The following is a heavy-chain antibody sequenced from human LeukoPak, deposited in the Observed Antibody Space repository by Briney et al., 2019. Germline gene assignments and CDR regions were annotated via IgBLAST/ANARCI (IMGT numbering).Heavy chain of an antibody. CDR1: GGSISSGSYY. CDR2: IYTSGST. Sequence: PSETLSLTCTVSGGSISSGSYYWSWIRQPAGKGLEWIGRIYTSGSTNYNPSLKSRVTISVDTSKNQFSLKLSSVTAADTAVYYCARHPLPRVVVTAIRAFDIWGQGTMVTVSS. V-gene: IGHV4-61*02. CDR3: ARHPLPRVVVTAIRAFDI. D-gene: IGHD2-21*02. J-gene: IGHJ3*02.